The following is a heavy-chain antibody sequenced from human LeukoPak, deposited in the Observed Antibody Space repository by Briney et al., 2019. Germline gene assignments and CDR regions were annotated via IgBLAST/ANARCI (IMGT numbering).Heavy chain of an antibody. CDR1: GFTFSNYS. D-gene: IGHD5-18*01. V-gene: IGHV3-48*04. J-gene: IGHJ4*02. CDR3: ASSRGYSYGPHFDY. CDR2: ISSSSSTI. Sequence: GGSLRLSCAASGFTFSNYSMNWVRQAPGKGLEWVSYISSSSSTIYYADSVKGRFTISRDNAKNSLYLQMNSLRAEDTAVYYCASSRGYSYGPHFDYWGQGALVTVSS.